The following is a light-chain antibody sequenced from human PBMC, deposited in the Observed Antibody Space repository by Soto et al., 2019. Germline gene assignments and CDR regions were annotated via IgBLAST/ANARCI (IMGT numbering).Light chain of an antibody. J-gene: IGKJ1*01. CDR3: QQYNSYSWT. V-gene: IGKV1-9*01. Sequence: DIQMTQSPSSLSASVGDRVTITCRASQGVSAYLLWYQQRQGRVPKLLIYAASNLLSGVPSRFSGSGSGTEFTLIISSLQPDDFATYYCQQYNSYSWTFGQGTKVEIK. CDR1: QGVSAY. CDR2: AAS.